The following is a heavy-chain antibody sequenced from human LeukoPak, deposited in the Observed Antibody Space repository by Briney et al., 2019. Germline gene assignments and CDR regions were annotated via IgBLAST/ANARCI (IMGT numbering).Heavy chain of an antibody. CDR2: ISHSGMT. J-gene: IGHJ4*02. CDR1: GYSITSGFF. V-gene: IGHV4-38-2*02. D-gene: IGHD1-26*01. CDR3: TRRISSGSYSDY. Sequence: TSETLSLTCTVSGYSITSGFFWGWIRQPPGQGLEWIGSISHSGMTYHNPSLKSRVTMSVDTSKNQFSLELSSVTAADTAEFYCTRRISSGSYSDYWGQGSLVTVSS.